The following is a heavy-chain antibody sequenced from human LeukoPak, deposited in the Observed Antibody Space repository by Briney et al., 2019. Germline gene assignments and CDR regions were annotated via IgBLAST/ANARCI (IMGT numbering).Heavy chain of an antibody. CDR2: ISDSGDST. CDR3: AKDARRTSGWYFFDY. Sequence: GGSLRLSCAASGFAFSSQAMGWVRQAPGKGLEWVSAISDSGDSTYYADSVKGRFTISRDNSKNTLSLQMYSLRAEDTAVYYCAKDARRTSGWYFFDYWGQGTLVTVSS. D-gene: IGHD6-19*01. J-gene: IGHJ4*02. V-gene: IGHV3-23*01. CDR1: GFAFSSQA.